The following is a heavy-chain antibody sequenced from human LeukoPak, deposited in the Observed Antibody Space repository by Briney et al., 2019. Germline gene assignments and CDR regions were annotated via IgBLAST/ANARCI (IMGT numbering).Heavy chain of an antibody. V-gene: IGHV4-59*12. CDR2: IYYSGST. J-gene: IGHJ4*02. Sequence: PSETLSLTCTVSGGSISTYYWSWIRQPPGKGLEWIGYIYYSGSTNYNPSLKSRVTMSVDTSRNQFSLKLSSVTAADTAVYYCARVSSRSGSWDFDSWGQGTLSPSPQ. D-gene: IGHD1-26*01. CDR3: ARVSSRSGSWDFDS. CDR1: GGSISTYY.